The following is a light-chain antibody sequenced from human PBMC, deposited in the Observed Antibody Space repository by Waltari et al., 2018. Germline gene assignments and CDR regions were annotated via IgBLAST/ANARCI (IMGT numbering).Light chain of an antibody. CDR2: RSN. J-gene: IGLJ1*01. V-gene: IGLV1-47*01. Sequence: QSVLTQPPSASGTPGQTVTISCSGTNSNIGRNSVFWYQQLPGTAPKLLIYRSNRLPLGVPDRFSGSTSGTSASLAISGLRSEDEADYYCAAWDDSLSVSYVFGSGTKVTV. CDR3: AAWDDSLSVSYV. CDR1: NSNIGRNS.